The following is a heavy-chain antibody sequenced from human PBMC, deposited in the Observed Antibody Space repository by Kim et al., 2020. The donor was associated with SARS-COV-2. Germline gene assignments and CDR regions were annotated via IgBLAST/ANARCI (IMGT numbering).Heavy chain of an antibody. CDR3: ARDTCSSTDCYGGFDL. V-gene: IGHV3-21*01. D-gene: IGHD2-2*01. CDR2: ISSASTFI. J-gene: IGHJ4*02. CDR1: GFTFSNYK. Sequence: GGSLRLSCAASGFTFSNYKMNWVRQAPGKGLEWVASISSASTFIDYADSVKGRFTISRDNAKNSQYLQMNSLRAEDTAVYYCARDTCSSTDCYGGFDLWGQGTLVTVSS.